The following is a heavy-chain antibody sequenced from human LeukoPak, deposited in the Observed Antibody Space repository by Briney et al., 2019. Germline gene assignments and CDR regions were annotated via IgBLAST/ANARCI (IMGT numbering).Heavy chain of an antibody. CDR1: GGSFSGYY. V-gene: IGHV4-34*01. Sequence: SETLSLTCAVYGGSFSGYYWSWIRQPPGKGLEWIGEINHSGSTNYNPSLKSRVTISVDTSKNQFSLKLSSVTAADTAVYYCARGRYYGSGSYYTPGLYYYMDVWGKGTTVTASS. D-gene: IGHD3-10*01. CDR3: ARGRYYGSGSYYTPGLYYYMDV. J-gene: IGHJ6*03. CDR2: INHSGST.